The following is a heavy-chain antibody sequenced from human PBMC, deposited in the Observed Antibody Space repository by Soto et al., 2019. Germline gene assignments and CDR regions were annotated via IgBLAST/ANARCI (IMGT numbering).Heavy chain of an antibody. CDR3: ARADSSGYWGYFGY. CDR2: ISAYNGNT. D-gene: IGHD3-22*01. CDR1: GGTFSSYA. Sequence: GASVKVSCKASGGTFSSYAISWVRQAPGQGLEWMGWISAYNGNTNYAQKLQGRVTMTTDTSTSTAYMELRSLRSDDTAVYYCARADSSGYWGYFGYWGQGTLVTVSS. V-gene: IGHV1-18*01. J-gene: IGHJ4*02.